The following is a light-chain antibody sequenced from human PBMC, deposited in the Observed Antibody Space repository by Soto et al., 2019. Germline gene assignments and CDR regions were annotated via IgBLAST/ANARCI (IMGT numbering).Light chain of an antibody. V-gene: IGLV4-69*01. Sequence: QSVLTQSPSASASLGASVKLTCTLSSGHSSYAIAWHQQQPEKGPRYLMNLNSDGSHSKGDRIPDRFSGSSSGAERYLTISSLQSEDEADYYCQTWGTGIRVFGGGTKVTVL. J-gene: IGLJ3*02. CDR3: QTWGTGIRV. CDR1: SGHSSYA. CDR2: LNSDGSH.